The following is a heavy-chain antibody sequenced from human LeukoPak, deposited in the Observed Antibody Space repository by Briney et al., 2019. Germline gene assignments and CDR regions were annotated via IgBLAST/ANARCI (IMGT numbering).Heavy chain of an antibody. V-gene: IGHV4-34*01. Sequence: NSSETLSLTCAVYGGSFSNYYWSWIRQSPGKGLEWIGEINDSGTTNYNPSLMSRVTISVDKSKNQFYLKLSSVNAADTAVYYCARRWNYGRNYYIDVWGKGATVSVSS. D-gene: IGHD1-7*01. J-gene: IGHJ6*03. CDR1: GGSFSNYY. CDR2: INDSGTT. CDR3: ARRWNYGRNYYIDV.